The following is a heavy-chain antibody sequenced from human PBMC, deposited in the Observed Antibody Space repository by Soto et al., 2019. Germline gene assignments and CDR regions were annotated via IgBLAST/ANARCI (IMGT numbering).Heavy chain of an antibody. D-gene: IGHD1-26*01. Sequence: PGGSLRLSCAASGFTFSNYGMHWVRQAPGKGLEWVAVIWYDGNNKYYADSVEGRFTISRDNSKNTLYLQMNSLRAGDTAVYYCARRGAGYIWNFDYWGQGTLVTVSS. CDR1: GFTFSNYG. J-gene: IGHJ4*02. CDR2: IWYDGNNK. CDR3: ARRGAGYIWNFDY. V-gene: IGHV3-33*01.